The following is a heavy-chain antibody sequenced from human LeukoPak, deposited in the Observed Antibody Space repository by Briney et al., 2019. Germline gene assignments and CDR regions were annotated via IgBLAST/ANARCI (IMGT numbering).Heavy chain of an antibody. J-gene: IGHJ4*02. D-gene: IGHD5-18*01. CDR1: GGSISSYY. V-gene: IGHV4-59*01. Sequence: SETLSLTCTVSGGSISSYYWSWIRQPPGKGLKWIGYIYYSGSTNYNPSLKSRVTISVDTSKNQFSLKLSSVTAADMAVYYCARGSYGYAGPDYWGQGTLVTVSS. CDR2: IYYSGST. CDR3: ARGSYGYAGPDY.